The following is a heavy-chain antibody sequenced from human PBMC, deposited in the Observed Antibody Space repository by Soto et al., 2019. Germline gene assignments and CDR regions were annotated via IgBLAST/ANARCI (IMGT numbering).Heavy chain of an antibody. CDR1: GFTFSSYA. CDR3: ARAPFRQQQLGRWFDP. Sequence: GGSLRLSCAASGFTFSSYAMHWVRQAPGKGLEWVAVISYDGSNKYYADSVKGRFTISRDNSKNTLYLQMNSLRAEDTAVYYCARAPFRQQQLGRWFDPWGQGTLVTVSS. J-gene: IGHJ5*02. D-gene: IGHD6-13*01. V-gene: IGHV3-30-3*01. CDR2: ISYDGSNK.